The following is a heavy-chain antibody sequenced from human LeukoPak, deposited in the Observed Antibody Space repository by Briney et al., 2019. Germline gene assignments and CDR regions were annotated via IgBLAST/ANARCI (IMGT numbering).Heavy chain of an antibody. D-gene: IGHD3-10*01. Sequence: GASVKVSCKASGYTFTSYGISWVRQAPGQGLEWMGWISAYNGNTNYAQKLQGRVTMTTDTSTSTAYMELRSLRSDDTAVYYCARDRGLTMVRGVILASDYWGQGTLVTVSS. CDR2: ISAYNGNT. V-gene: IGHV1-18*01. CDR1: GYTFTSYG. CDR3: ARDRGLTMVRGVILASDY. J-gene: IGHJ4*02.